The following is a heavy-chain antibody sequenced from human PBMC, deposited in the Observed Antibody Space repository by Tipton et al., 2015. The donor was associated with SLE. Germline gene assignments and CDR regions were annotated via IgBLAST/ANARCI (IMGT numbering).Heavy chain of an antibody. CDR3: ARDYGYCSSTSCYPWYSDL. D-gene: IGHD2-2*01. CDR2: INHSGST. Sequence: TLSLTCAVYGGSFSGYYWSWIRQPPGKGLEWIGEINHSGSTNYNPSLKSRVTISVDTSKNQFSLKLSSVTAADTAVYYCARDYGYCSSTSCYPWYSDLWGRGTLVTVSS. J-gene: IGHJ2*01. CDR1: GGSFSGYY. V-gene: IGHV4-34*01.